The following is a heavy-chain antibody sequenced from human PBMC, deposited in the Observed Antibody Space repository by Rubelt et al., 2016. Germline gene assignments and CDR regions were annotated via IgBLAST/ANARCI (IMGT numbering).Heavy chain of an antibody. CDR1: GFSFSSYS. CDR2: IYSDGST. Sequence: EVQLVESGGGLVKPGGSLRLSCAASGFSFSSYSMNWVRQAPGKGLEWVSVIYSDGSTYYADSVKGRFTISRHNSKNTLYLQINVLRAEDTAVYYCARGPAERYFDLWGRGTLVTVSS. J-gene: IGHJ2*01. V-gene: IGHV3-53*04. CDR3: ARGPAERYFDL.